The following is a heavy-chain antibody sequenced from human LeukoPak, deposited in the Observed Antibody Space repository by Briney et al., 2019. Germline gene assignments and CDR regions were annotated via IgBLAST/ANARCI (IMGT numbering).Heavy chain of an antibody. Sequence: SVKVSCKASGGTFSSYAISWVRQAPGQGLEWMGGIIPISGTANYAQKFQGRVTITADESTSTAYMELSSLRSEDTAVYYCARAPVYDFWSGYGDYWGQGTLVTVSS. J-gene: IGHJ4*02. CDR2: IIPISGTA. V-gene: IGHV1-69*13. CDR3: ARAPVYDFWSGYGDY. CDR1: GGTFSSYA. D-gene: IGHD3-3*01.